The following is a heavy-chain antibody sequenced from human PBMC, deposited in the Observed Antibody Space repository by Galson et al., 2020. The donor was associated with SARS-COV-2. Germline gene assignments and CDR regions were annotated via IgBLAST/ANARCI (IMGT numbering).Heavy chain of an antibody. CDR2: ISFDGSNK. CDR1: GFTFSSYA. Sequence: TGGSLRLSCAASGFTFSSYAMNWVRQAPGKGLEWVAVISFDGSNKYSADSVKGRFTISRDNSKNTLYLQMNSLRAEDTAVYYCARDSLNRKVAMIVLVTIDFLGQGTLVTVSS. V-gene: IGHV3-30-3*01. D-gene: IGHD3-22*01. CDR3: ARDSLNRKVAMIVLVTIDF. J-gene: IGHJ4*02.